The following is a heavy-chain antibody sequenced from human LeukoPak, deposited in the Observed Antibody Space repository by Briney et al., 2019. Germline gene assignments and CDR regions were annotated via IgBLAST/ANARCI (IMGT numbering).Heavy chain of an antibody. CDR2: TYYRSRWSN. V-gene: IGHV6-1*01. CDR1: GDSVSSSSAS. Sequence: SQTLSLTCSISGDSVSSSSASWNWIRQSPSRGLEWLGRTYYRSRWSNDYAVSVESRITIKPDTSKNQFSLHLNSVTPEDTAVYYCARGGLLQLFGDFFQGDLWFDPWGQGTLVTVSS. CDR3: ARGGLLQLFGDFFQGDLWFDP. D-gene: IGHD3-10*01. J-gene: IGHJ5*02.